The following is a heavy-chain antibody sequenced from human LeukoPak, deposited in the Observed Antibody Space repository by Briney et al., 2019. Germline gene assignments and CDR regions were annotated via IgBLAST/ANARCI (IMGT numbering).Heavy chain of an antibody. D-gene: IGHD3/OR15-3a*01. CDR1: GFTVSSNY. CDR2: IYSGGST. CDR3: AKSLWAGRYYFDY. V-gene: IGHV3-53*01. J-gene: IGHJ4*02. Sequence: PGGSLRLSCAASGFTVSSNYMSWVRQAPGKGLEWVSVIYSGGSTYYADSVKGRFTISRDNSKNTLFLQISSLRAEDTAVYYCAKSLWAGRYYFDYWGQGTLVTVSS.